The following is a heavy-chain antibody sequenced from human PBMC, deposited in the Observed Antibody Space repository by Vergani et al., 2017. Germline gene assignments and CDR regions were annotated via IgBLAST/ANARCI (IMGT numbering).Heavy chain of an antibody. CDR1: GGSISSYY. CDR2: IYYSGCT. D-gene: IGHD3-10*01. CDR3: ARGSRKWFGESSNWFDP. J-gene: IGHJ5*02. V-gene: IGHV4-59*01. Sequence: QVQLQESGPGLVKPSETLSLTCTVSGGSISSYYWSWIRQPPGKGLEWIGYIYYSGCTNYNPSLKSRVTISVDTSKNQFSLSLSSVTAADTAVYYCARGSRKWFGESSNWFDPWGQGTLVTVSS.